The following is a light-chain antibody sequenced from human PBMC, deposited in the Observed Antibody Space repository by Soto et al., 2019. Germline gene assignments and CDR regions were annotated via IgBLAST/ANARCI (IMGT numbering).Light chain of an antibody. J-gene: IGKJ4*01. CDR1: QNIRFL. Sequence: DIQMTQSPSFVSASIGDRVTITCLASQNIRFLVAWYQQKPVKAPKSLIRGASSLQPGVPSRFSGSGSGTDFTLTITSLPPEDFETYDCQQSHSFPLTFGGGTKV. CDR2: GAS. V-gene: IGKV1D-12*01. CDR3: QQSHSFPLT.